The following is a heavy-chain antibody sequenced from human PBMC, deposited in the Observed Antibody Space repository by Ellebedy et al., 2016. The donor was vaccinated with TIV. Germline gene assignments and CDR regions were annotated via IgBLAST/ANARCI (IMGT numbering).Heavy chain of an antibody. CDR3: VTWGQSYGR. CDR1: GFTFSSYA. V-gene: IGHV3-23*01. J-gene: IGHJ4*02. Sequence: PGGSLRLSCVASGFTFSSYAMCWVRQAPGKGLEWVSTISDSGGNTYFPDSVKGRFTISRDNSRNTVYLQMNSLRVDDTAVYYCVTWGQSYGRWGQGSLVTISS. CDR2: ISDSGGNT. D-gene: IGHD3-16*01.